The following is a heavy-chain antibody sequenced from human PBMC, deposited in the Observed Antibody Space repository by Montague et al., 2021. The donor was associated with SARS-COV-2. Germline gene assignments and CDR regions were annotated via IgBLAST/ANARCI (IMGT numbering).Heavy chain of an antibody. V-gene: IGHV3-7*01. Sequence: SLRLSCAASGFTSGDYQMTWVRQAPGKGLQWVANINQDETAKTYVDSVKGRITIFRDNVKNSLILQMNSLKDEDTAVYYCARSPRGSVTGWLDYWGQGTLVTVSS. CDR3: ARSPRGSVTGWLDY. CDR1: GFTSGDYQ. J-gene: IGHJ4*02. CDR2: INQDETAK. D-gene: IGHD2-21*02.